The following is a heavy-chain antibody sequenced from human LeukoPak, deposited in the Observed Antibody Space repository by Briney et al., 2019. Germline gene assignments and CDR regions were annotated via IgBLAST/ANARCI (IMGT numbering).Heavy chain of an antibody. J-gene: IGHJ4*02. V-gene: IGHV3-30*04. Sequence: PGRSLRLSCAASGFTFSSYAMHWVRQAPGKGLEWVAVISHGGSNKYYTDSVKGRFTISRDNSENTLYLQMTSLRAEDTAVYYCAVIYGSGSYFLDYWGQGTLVTVSS. CDR1: GFTFSSYA. CDR2: ISHGGSNK. CDR3: AVIYGSGSYFLDY. D-gene: IGHD3-10*01.